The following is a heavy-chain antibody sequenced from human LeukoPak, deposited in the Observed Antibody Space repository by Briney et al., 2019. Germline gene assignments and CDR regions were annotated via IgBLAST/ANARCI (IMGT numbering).Heavy chain of an antibody. J-gene: IGHJ4*01. CDR3: TTEVVVTSYFVF. Sequence: PGGSLRLSCATSGFDFSDDWMSWVRQAPGKGLEWVGRIKRKTHGGTTQYGAPVKGRFAISRDDSKNTLYLQMNSLTTEDTGVYFCTTEVVVTSYFVFWGHGALVTVSS. CDR1: GFDFSDDW. D-gene: IGHD2-21*02. V-gene: IGHV3-15*05. CDR2: IKRKTHGGTT.